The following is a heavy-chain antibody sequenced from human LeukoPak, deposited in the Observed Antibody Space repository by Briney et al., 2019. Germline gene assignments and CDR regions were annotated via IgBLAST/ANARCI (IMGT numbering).Heavy chain of an antibody. J-gene: IGHJ5*02. D-gene: IGHD2-8*01. CDR2: INPNNGGT. CDR3: ARETVYCTNGVCSENWFDP. V-gene: IGHV1-2*02. CDR1: GYTFTRYY. Sequence: ASVKVSCKASGYTFTRYYMHWVRQAPGQGFEWMGWINPNNGGTNYAQKFQGRVTKTRDTSISTAYMELSRLRSDDTAVYYCARETVYCTNGVCSENWFDPWGQGTLVTASS.